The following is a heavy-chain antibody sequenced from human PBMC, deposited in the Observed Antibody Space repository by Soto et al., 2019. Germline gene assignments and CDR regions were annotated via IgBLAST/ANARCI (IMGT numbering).Heavy chain of an antibody. CDR1: GISITSSSYY. CDR3: ARGISGGRHFDY. J-gene: IGHJ4*02. CDR2: IYYSGST. V-gene: IGHV4-39*07. D-gene: IGHD2-15*01. Sequence: SDTLSLTCTVTGISITSSSYYWGYIRQPPGKGLEWIGTIYYSGSTNYNPSLKSRVTISVDKSKNQFSLKLSSVTAADTAVYYCARGISGGRHFDYWGQGTLVTVS.